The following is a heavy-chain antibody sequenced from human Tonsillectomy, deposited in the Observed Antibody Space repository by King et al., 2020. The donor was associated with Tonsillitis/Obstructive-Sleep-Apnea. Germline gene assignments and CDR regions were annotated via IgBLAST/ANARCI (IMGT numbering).Heavy chain of an antibody. J-gene: IGHJ4*02. CDR3: AHSSVDWGWYFDY. CDR2: IYWDGYQ. D-gene: IGHD2-8*02. Sequence: TLQESGPTLVKPPQTLTLTCTFSGFSLNTSGVGVGWIRQPPGQALECLALIYWDGYQRYSPSLRSRLTITKDTSRNQVVLSMTNMDPVDTGTYYCAHSSVDWGWYFDYWGQGALVSVSS. CDR1: GFSLNTSGVG. V-gene: IGHV2-5*02.